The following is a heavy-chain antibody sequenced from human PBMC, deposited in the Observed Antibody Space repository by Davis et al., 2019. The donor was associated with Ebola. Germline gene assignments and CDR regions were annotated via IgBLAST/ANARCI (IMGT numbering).Heavy chain of an antibody. J-gene: IGHJ3*02. CDR3: ARAMVTMVSFAFDI. CDR1: GGSISSNNW. CDR2: IYHSGTT. D-gene: IGHD3-10*01. Sequence: SETLSLTCGVSGGSISSNNWWSWVRQPPGKGLEWIEEIYHSGTTNYNPSLKSRVTISVDKSKNQFSLKLSSVTAADTAVYYCARAMVTMVSFAFDIWGQGTVVTVSS. V-gene: IGHV4-4*02.